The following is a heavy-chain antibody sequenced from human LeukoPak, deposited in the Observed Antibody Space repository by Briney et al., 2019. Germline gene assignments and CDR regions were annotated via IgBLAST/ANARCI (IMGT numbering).Heavy chain of an antibody. J-gene: IGHJ4*02. Sequence: GGSLRLSCAASGFTFSSYWMTWIRQAPGKGLEWVANIKQDGSEKYYVDPVKGRFTISRDNAKNSLYLQMNSLRAEDTAVYYRARDTGGGYSCYDCWGQGTLVTVSS. D-gene: IGHD5-18*01. CDR1: GFTFSSYW. CDR2: IKQDGSEK. CDR3: ARDTGGGYSCYDC. V-gene: IGHV3-7*01.